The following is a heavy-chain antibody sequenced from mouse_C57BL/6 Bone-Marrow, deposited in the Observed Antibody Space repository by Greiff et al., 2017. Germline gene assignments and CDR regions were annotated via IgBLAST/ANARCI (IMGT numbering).Heavy chain of an antibody. CDR1: GYTFTSYW. D-gene: IGHD1-1*01. J-gene: IGHJ2*01. V-gene: IGHV1-53*01. CDR3: ARWDYYGGFDY. CDR2: INPRNGGT. Sequence: QVQLQQPGTELVKPGASVKLSCKASGYTFTSYWMHWVKQRPGQGLEWIGNINPRNGGTNYNEKFKGKATLTVDKSSSTAYMQLSSLTAEYSAVYYCARWDYYGGFDYWGQGTTLTVSS.